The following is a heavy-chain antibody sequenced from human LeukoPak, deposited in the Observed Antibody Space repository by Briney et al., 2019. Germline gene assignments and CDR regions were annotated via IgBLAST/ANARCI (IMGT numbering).Heavy chain of an antibody. V-gene: IGHV4-59*08. D-gene: IGHD1-26*01. CDR3: ARLSGSPHPPFDY. CDR2: IYYSGST. Sequence: PSETLSLTCTVSGYSINNYYWSWIRQPPGKGLEWIGYIYYSGSTYYNPSLKSRVTISVDTSKNQFSLKLTSVTAADTAVYYCARLSGSPHPPFDYWGQGTLVTVSS. J-gene: IGHJ4*02. CDR1: GYSINNYY.